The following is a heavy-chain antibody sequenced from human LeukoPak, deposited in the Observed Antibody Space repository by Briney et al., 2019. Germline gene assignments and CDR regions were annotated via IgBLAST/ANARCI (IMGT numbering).Heavy chain of an antibody. J-gene: IGHJ3*01. CDR2: IIPVFDRP. CDR1: GGRFKSYG. D-gene: IGHD4-23*01. Sequence: SVTVSCKTIGGRFKSYGFSWVRQAPGQGLEWMGGIIPVFDRPNYAQKFEGRVTITADKSTNTTYMEITSLTSDDTAVYYCARDAQWELRAFDVWGRGTMVIVFS. V-gene: IGHV1-69*06. CDR3: ARDAQWELRAFDV.